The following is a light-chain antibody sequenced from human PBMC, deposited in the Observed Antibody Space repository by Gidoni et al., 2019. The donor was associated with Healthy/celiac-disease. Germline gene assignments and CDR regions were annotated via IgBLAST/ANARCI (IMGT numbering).Light chain of an antibody. CDR2: AAS. J-gene: IGKJ5*01. CDR1: QGISSY. CDR3: QQINSYPIT. V-gene: IGKV1-9*01. Sequence: DIQLTQSPSFLSASVGDRVTIPCRASQGISSYLAWYQQKPGKAPKLLIYAASTLQSGVPSRFSGSGSGTEFTLTISSLQPEDFATYYCQQINSYPITFXQXTRLEIK.